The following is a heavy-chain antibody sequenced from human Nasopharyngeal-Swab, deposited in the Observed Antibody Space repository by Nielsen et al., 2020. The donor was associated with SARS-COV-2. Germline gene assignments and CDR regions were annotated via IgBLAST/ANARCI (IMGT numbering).Heavy chain of an antibody. D-gene: IGHD6-13*01. CDR3: ARSEIAAGRPYYYYGMDV. Sequence: SETLSLTCAVSGGSFSGYYWSWIRQPPGKGLEWIGYIYYSGSTNYNPSLKSRVTISVDTSKNQFSLKLSSVTAADTAVYYCARSEIAAGRPYYYYGMDVWGQGTTVTVSS. J-gene: IGHJ6*02. V-gene: IGHV4-59*01. CDR1: GGSFSGYY. CDR2: IYYSGST.